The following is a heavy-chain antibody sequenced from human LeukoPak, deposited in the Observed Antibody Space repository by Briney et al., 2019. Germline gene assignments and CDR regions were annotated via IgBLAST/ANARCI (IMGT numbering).Heavy chain of an antibody. D-gene: IGHD2-8*01. CDR1: GFTFSSYS. Sequence: GGSLTLSCAASGFTFSSYSMNWVRQAPGKGLEWVSSINSSSSYIYYADSVKGRFTISRDNAKNSLYLQMNSLRAEDTAVYYCAGDLGYCTNGGCRWDIYYWGQGTLVTVFS. CDR2: INSSSSYI. CDR3: AGDLGYCTNGGCRWDIYY. J-gene: IGHJ4*02. V-gene: IGHV3-21*01.